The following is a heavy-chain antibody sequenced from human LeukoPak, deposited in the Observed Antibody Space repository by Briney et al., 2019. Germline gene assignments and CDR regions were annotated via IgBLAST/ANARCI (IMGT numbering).Heavy chain of an antibody. CDR1: GFTVSSNY. D-gene: IGHD3-3*01. Sequence: GGSLRLSCAASGFTVSSNYMSWVRQAPGKGLEWVSVIYSGGSTYYADSVKGRFTISRDNAKNSLYLQMNSLRAEDTAVYYCARGQDFWSGYYNAFDIWGQGTMVTVSS. CDR3: ARGQDFWSGYYNAFDI. V-gene: IGHV3-53*01. J-gene: IGHJ3*02. CDR2: IYSGGST.